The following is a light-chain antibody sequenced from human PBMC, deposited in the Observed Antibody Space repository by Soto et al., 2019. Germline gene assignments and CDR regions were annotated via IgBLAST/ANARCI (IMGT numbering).Light chain of an antibody. J-gene: IGKJ2*01. CDR3: QQYYSDPAYT. V-gene: IGKV1-8*01. CDR1: QAISSY. Sequence: AIRMTQSPSSFSSSTGDRVTITCRASQAISSYLAWYQQKPGKAPKLLIYAAATFQSGVPSRFSGSGSRTDFALTISCLQSEDFPTSYCQQYYSDPAYTVGQGTKLEI. CDR2: AAA.